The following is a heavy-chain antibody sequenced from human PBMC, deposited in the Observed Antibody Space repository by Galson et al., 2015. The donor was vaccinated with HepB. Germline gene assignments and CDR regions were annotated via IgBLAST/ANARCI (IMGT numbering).Heavy chain of an antibody. CDR1: GYTFTRHA. D-gene: IGHD3-10*01. V-gene: IGHV1-3*01. J-gene: IGHJ4*02. CDR3: AKDRGLGSGSYSLFDY. CDR2: INPGNGNI. Sequence: SVKVSCKASGYTFTRHAMHWVRQAPGQRLEWMGWINPGNGNIKYLQKFQGRVTITRDTSASTAYMELSSLRSEDTAVYYCAKDRGLGSGSYSLFDYWGQGTLVTVSS.